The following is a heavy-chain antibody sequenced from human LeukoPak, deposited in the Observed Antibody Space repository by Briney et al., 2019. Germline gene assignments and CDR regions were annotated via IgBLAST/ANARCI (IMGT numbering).Heavy chain of an antibody. CDR1: GGSISSNNLY. CDR3: GRHGPTDEGFIGR. CDR2: IYYSGST. D-gene: IGHD3-16*02. Sequence: KPSETLSLTCTVSGGSISSNNLYWGWIRQPPGKGLEWIGSIYYSGSTYYNPSLKSRATVSVDTSKNQFSLKLSSVTAADTAVYYCGRHGPTDEGFIGRWGQGTLVTVSS. J-gene: IGHJ4*02. V-gene: IGHV4-39*01.